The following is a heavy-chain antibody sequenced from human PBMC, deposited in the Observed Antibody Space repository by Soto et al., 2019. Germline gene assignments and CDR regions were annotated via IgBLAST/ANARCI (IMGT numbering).Heavy chain of an antibody. D-gene: IGHD4-17*01. CDR1: GGSFSDYY. J-gene: IGHJ4*02. V-gene: IGHV4-34*01. Sequence: SETLSLTCAVYGGSFSDYYWTWIHQPPGKGLEWIGEIKHSGTTTHNPSLKSRVTMSVDTSKNQFSLNLTSVTAADTAIYYCARGGRLRSPFGYWGQGIMVTVYS. CDR3: ARGGRLRSPFGY. CDR2: IKHSGTT.